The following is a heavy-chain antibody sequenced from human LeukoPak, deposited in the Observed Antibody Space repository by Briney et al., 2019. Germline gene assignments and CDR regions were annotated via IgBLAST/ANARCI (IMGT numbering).Heavy chain of an antibody. Sequence: GGSLRLSCAASGFTFSSYWMSWVRQAPGKGLEWVANIKQDGSEKYYVDSVKSRFTISRDNSKNTLYLQMNSLRAEDTAVYYCAKGHDFWSGFDYWGQGTLVTVSS. D-gene: IGHD3-3*01. CDR3: AKGHDFWSGFDY. J-gene: IGHJ4*02. V-gene: IGHV3-7*03. CDR2: IKQDGSEK. CDR1: GFTFSSYW.